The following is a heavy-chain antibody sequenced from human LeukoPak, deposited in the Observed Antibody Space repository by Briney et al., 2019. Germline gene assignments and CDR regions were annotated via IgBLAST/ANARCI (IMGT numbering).Heavy chain of an antibody. J-gene: IGHJ6*03. V-gene: IGHV3-30*02. Sequence: GGSLRLSCAASGFTFSSYGMHWVRQAPGKGLEWVAFIRYDGKNKYYADSVKGRFTIPRDNSKNTLYLQMNSLGAEDTAVYYCAKDYGDNYYYYYMDVWGKGTTVTVSS. CDR1: GFTFSSYG. CDR3: AKDYGDNYYYYYMDV. D-gene: IGHD4-17*01. CDR2: IRYDGKNK.